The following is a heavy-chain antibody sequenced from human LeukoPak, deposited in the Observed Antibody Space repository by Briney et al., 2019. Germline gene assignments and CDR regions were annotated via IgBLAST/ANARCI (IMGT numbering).Heavy chain of an antibody. Sequence: GGSLRLSCAASGFTFSSYAMSWVRQAPGKGLELVSSISASGGSTYYAESVKGRFTISRDNSKNTLFLQMNSLRAEDTAVYYCAKDGIGRAGTTDYWGQGTLVTVSS. V-gene: IGHV3-23*01. CDR3: AKDGIGRAGTTDY. D-gene: IGHD1-7*01. CDR2: ISASGGST. CDR1: GFTFSSYA. J-gene: IGHJ4*02.